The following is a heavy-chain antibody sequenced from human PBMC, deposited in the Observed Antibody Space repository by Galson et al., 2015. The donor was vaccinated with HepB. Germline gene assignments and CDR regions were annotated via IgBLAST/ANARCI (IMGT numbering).Heavy chain of an antibody. Sequence: SLRLSCAASGFTFSTYAMSWVRQAPGKGLEWVSAISGSSGSTYYADSVKGRFTISRDNSKNTLYLQMNSLRAEDTAVYYCAKFMVTYYYDSSGYHYGAFDYWGQGTLVTVSS. CDR1: GFTFSTYA. CDR2: ISGSSGST. D-gene: IGHD3-22*01. CDR3: AKFMVTYYYDSSGYHYGAFDY. V-gene: IGHV3-23*01. J-gene: IGHJ4*02.